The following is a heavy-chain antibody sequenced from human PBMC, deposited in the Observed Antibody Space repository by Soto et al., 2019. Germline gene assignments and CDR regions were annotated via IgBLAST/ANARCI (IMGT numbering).Heavy chain of an antibody. V-gene: IGHV1-2*04. CDR2: INPNSGGT. J-gene: IGHJ6*04. D-gene: IGHD3-10*01. CDR3: ARDRYYYGSGSVALTLTYYYYGMDG. Sequence: ASVKVSCKASGYTFTGYYMHWVRQAPGQGLEWMGWINPNSGGTNYAQKFQGWVTMTRDTSISTAYMELSRLRSDDTAVYYCARDRYYYGSGSVALTLTYYYYGMDGWGKGTKVTVDS. CDR1: GYTFTGYY.